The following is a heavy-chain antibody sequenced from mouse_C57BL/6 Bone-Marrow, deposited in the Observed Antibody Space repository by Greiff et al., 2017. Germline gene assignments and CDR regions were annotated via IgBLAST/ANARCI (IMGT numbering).Heavy chain of an antibody. CDR2: ISYDGSN. CDR1: GYSITSGYY. CDR3: ARGVVGWYFDV. V-gene: IGHV3-6*01. Sequence: DVKLQESGPGLVKPSQSLSLTCSVTGYSITSGYYWNWLRQFPGNKLEWMGYISYDGSNNYNPSLKNRISITRDTSKNPFFLKLNSVTTEDTATYYCARGVVGWYFDVWGTGTTVTVSS. D-gene: IGHD1-1*01. J-gene: IGHJ1*03.